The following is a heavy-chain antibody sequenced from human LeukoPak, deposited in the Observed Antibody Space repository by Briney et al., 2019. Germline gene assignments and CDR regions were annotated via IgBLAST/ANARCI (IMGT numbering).Heavy chain of an antibody. CDR2: FDPEEAKM. V-gene: IGHV1-24*01. Sequence: ASVTVSCKVSGNSLSELSIQLVRQAPGKGLECVGGFDPEEAKMVYAQNFQGRVTMTEDTSTQTAYMELSGVTSDDTAVYYCTTRSGDFWSGFVNWGQGSLVTVSS. J-gene: IGHJ4*02. D-gene: IGHD3-3*01. CDR1: GNSLSELS. CDR3: TTRSGDFWSGFVN.